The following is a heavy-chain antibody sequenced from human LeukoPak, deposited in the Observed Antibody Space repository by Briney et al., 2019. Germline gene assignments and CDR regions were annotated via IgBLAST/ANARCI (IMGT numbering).Heavy chain of an antibody. CDR3: ARAASGSYLTLDYYYYGMDV. CDR1: GFTFSSYA. J-gene: IGHJ6*02. D-gene: IGHD3-10*01. V-gene: IGHV3-30*04. Sequence: GGSLRLSCAASGFTFSSYAMHWVRQAPGKGLEWVAVISYDGSNKYYADSVKGRFTISRDNSKNTLYLQMNSLRAEDTAVYYCARAASGSYLTLDYYYYGMDVWGQGTTVTVSS. CDR2: ISYDGSNK.